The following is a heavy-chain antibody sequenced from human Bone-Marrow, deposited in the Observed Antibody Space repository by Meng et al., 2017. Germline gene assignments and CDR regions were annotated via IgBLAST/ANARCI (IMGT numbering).Heavy chain of an antibody. CDR3: ARGGFGELLRRWFDP. D-gene: IGHD3-10*01. CDR1: GYSFTSYW. J-gene: IGHJ5*02. CDR2: IYPGDSDT. V-gene: IGHV5-51*01. Sequence: KISCKGSGYSFTSYWIGWVRQMPGKGLEWMGIIYPGDSDTRYSPSFQGQVTISADKSISTAYLQWSSLKASDTAMYYCARGGFGELLRRWFDPWGQGTLVTVSS.